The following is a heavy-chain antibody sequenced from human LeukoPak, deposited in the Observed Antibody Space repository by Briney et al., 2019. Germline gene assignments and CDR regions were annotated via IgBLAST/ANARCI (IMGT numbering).Heavy chain of an antibody. V-gene: IGHV4-39*02. Sequence: SETLSLTCTVSGGSISSSGYYWGWIRQPPGKGLEWIGSIYYSGSTYYNPSLKSRVTISVDTSKNQFPLKLSSVTAADTAVYYCAREYSSSPDYWGQGTLVTVSS. CDR1: GGSISSSGYY. D-gene: IGHD6-6*01. CDR3: AREYSSSPDY. J-gene: IGHJ4*02. CDR2: IYYSGST.